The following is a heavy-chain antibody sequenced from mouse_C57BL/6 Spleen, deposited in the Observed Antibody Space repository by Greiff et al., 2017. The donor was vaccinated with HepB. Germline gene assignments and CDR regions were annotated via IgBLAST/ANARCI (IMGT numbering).Heavy chain of an antibody. V-gene: IGHV1-64*01. CDR3: ALFTTVVARDY. J-gene: IGHJ2*01. Sequence: QVQLQQSGAELVKPGASVKLSCKASGYTFTSYWMHWVKQRPGQGLEWIGMIHPNSGSTNYNEKFKSKATLTVDKSSSTAYMQLSSLTSEDSAVYYCALFTTVVARDYWGQGTTLTVSS. CDR1: GYTFTSYW. D-gene: IGHD1-1*01. CDR2: IHPNSGST.